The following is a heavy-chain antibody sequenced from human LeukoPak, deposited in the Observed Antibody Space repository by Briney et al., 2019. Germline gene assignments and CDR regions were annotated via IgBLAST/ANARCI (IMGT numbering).Heavy chain of an antibody. D-gene: IGHD5-18*01. Sequence: GGSLRLSCVGSGFTFSNYWMNWVRQAPGKGLEWVANINQDESEEYYVDSVKGRFTISRDNAKNSLYLQMNSLRAEDTAVYYCARDRAMEDYWGQGTLVTVSS. V-gene: IGHV3-7*01. CDR1: GFTFSNYW. J-gene: IGHJ4*02. CDR2: INQDESEE. CDR3: ARDRAMEDY.